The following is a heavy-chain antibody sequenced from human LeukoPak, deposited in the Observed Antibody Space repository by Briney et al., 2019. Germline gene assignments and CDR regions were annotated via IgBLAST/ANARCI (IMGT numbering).Heavy chain of an antibody. Sequence: GASVKVSCKASGYTFTSYYMHWVRQAPGQGLEWMGINNPSGGSTSYAQKFQGRVTMTRDTSTSTVYMELSSLRSEDTAVYYCARDKDGSWVDSSGLRSLNYWGQGTLVTVSS. CDR1: GYTFTSYY. D-gene: IGHD3-22*01. J-gene: IGHJ4*02. CDR3: ARDKDGSWVDSSGLRSLNY. CDR2: NNPSGGST. V-gene: IGHV1-46*01.